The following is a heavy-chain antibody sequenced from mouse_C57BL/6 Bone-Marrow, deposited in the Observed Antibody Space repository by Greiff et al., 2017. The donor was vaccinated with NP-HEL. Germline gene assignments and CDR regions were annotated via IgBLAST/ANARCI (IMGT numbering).Heavy chain of an antibody. D-gene: IGHD2-3*01. CDR3: ARGGGWLPSKGAWFAY. Sequence: EVKLVESEGGLVQPGSSMKLSCTASGFTFSDYYMAWVRQVPEKGLEWVANINYDGSSTYYLDSLKSRFIISRDNAKNILYLQMSSLKSEDTATYYCARGGGWLPSKGAWFAYWGQGTLVTVSA. CDR1: GFTFSDYY. J-gene: IGHJ3*01. CDR2: INYDGSST. V-gene: IGHV5-16*01.